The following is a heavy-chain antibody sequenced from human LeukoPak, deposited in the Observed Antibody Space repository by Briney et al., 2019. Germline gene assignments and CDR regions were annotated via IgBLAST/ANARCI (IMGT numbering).Heavy chain of an antibody. J-gene: IGHJ4*02. V-gene: IGHV1-18*01. CDR1: GYTFTSYG. Sequence: GASVKVSCKASGYTFTSYGVSWVRQAPGQGLEWMGWISTYNGNTDYAQKLQGRVTMTTDTSTSTAYMELRSLRSDDTAVYYCARDRGIAAADFFDYWGQGTLVTVSS. CDR2: ISTYNGNT. D-gene: IGHD6-13*01. CDR3: ARDRGIAAADFFDY.